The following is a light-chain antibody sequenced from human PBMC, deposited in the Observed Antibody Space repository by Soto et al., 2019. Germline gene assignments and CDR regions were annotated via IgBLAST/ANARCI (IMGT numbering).Light chain of an antibody. J-gene: IGLJ3*02. CDR2: DSN. CDR3: ATWDASLSGWV. V-gene: IGLV1-44*01. Sequence: QSVLTQPPSASGTPGQRVTISCSGSTSNIGSKTVSWYQQLPGSAPRVLIYDSNQRPSGVPDRFSGSKSGTSASLAIRGLQPEDEADYYCATWDASLSGWVFGGGTKVTVL. CDR1: TSNIGSKT.